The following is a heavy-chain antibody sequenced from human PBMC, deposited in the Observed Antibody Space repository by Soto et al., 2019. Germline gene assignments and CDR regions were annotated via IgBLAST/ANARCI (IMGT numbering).Heavy chain of an antibody. Sequence: ASVKVSCKTSGYTFSDYYIHWVRQAPGQGLEWMGWINPNSGGTKYAPKFQGGVTMTRDTSITTAYMELSRLRSGDTAVYYCAREPATAKPEGVDFWGQGTLVTVSS. V-gene: IGHV1-2*02. CDR2: INPNSGGT. D-gene: IGHD1-1*01. CDR1: GYTFSDYY. J-gene: IGHJ4*02. CDR3: AREPATAKPEGVDF.